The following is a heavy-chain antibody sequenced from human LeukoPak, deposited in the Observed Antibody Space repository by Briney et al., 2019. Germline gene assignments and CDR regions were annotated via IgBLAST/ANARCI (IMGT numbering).Heavy chain of an antibody. CDR1: GYTFTSYG. V-gene: IGHV1-18*01. CDR3: ARSRYSSSWYNWYFDL. J-gene: IGHJ2*01. D-gene: IGHD6-13*01. CDR2: ISAYNGNT. Sequence: ASVKVSCKASGYTFTSYGISWVRQAPGQGLKWMGWISAYNGNTNYAQKLQGRVTMTTDTSTSTAYMELRSLRSDDTAVYYCARSRYSSSWYNWYFDLWGRGTLVTVSS.